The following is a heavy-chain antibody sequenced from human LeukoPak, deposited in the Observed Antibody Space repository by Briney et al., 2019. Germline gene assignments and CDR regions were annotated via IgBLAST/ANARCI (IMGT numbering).Heavy chain of an antibody. CDR3: ARDLVGATVWFDP. CDR1: GYTFTSYG. Sequence: ASVKVSCKASGYTFTSYGISWAQRAPGQGLEWMGWISAYNGNTNYAQKLQDRVTMTTDTSTSTAYMELSRLRSDDTAVYYCARDLVGATVWFDPWGQGTLVTVSS. D-gene: IGHD1-26*01. CDR2: ISAYNGNT. V-gene: IGHV1-18*01. J-gene: IGHJ5*02.